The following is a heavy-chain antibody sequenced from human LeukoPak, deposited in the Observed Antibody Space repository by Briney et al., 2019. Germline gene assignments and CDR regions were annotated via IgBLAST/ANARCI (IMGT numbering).Heavy chain of an antibody. V-gene: IGHV4-59*01. CDR2: IYYSGST. CDR1: GGSISSYY. Sequence: SETLSLTCTVSGGSISSYYWSWIRQPPGKGLEWIGYIYYSGSTNYNPSLKSRVTISVDTSKNQFSLKLSSVTAADTAVYYCAKVSASVGGDYFDYWGQGTLVTVSS. J-gene: IGHJ4*02. D-gene: IGHD1-26*01. CDR3: AKVSASVGGDYFDY.